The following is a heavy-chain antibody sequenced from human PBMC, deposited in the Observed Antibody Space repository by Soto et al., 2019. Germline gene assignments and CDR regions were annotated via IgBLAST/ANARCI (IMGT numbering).Heavy chain of an antibody. Sequence: GASVKVSCKVSGYTLTELSMHWVRQAPGKGLEWMGGIIPIFGTANYAQKFQGRVTITADKSTSTAYMELSSLRSEDTAVYYCARARCSSTSCYYSSSWYFYYWGQGTLVTVSS. V-gene: IGHV1-69*06. CDR1: GYTLTELS. J-gene: IGHJ4*02. CDR2: IIPIFGTA. CDR3: ARARCSSTSCYYSSSWYFYY. D-gene: IGHD2-2*01.